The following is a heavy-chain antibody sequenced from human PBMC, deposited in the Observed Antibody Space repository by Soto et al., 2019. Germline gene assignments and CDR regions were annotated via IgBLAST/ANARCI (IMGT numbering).Heavy chain of an antibody. CDR1: GYTFTDYY. CDR3: ARLLDGYTRLDS. D-gene: IGHD5-12*01. CDR2: INPDGGGT. Sequence: QVKLVQSGAEVKKPGASVKVSCKASGYTFTDYYIHWVRQPPGQGLEWMGRINPDGGGTKYAQKFQGRVTMTSDTSIQAAFMGVTRLTSDDTVMFYCARLLDGYTRLDSWGQGTPVTVSS. V-gene: IGHV1-2*05. J-gene: IGHJ4*02.